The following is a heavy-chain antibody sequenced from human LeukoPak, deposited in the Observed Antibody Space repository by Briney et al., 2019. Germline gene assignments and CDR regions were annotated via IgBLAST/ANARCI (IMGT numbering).Heavy chain of an antibody. Sequence: SETLSLTCAVYGGSFSGYYWSWIRQPPGKGLEWIGEINHSGSTNYNPSLKSRVTMSVDTSKNQFSLKMNSVTAADTAVYYCARVRGGFDYWGQGTLVTVSS. CDR3: ARVRGGFDY. V-gene: IGHV4-34*01. D-gene: IGHD3-16*01. CDR1: GGSFSGYY. J-gene: IGHJ4*02. CDR2: INHSGST.